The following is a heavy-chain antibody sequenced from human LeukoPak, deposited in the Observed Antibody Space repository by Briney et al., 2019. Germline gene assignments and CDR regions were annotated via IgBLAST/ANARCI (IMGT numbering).Heavy chain of an antibody. CDR3: ARGTMTTVTYYFDY. J-gene: IGHJ4*02. V-gene: IGHV4-34*01. CDR2: INHSGST. D-gene: IGHD4-17*01. CDR1: DGSFSGYY. Sequence: PSETLSLTCAVYDGSFSGYYWSWIRQPPGKGLEWIGEINHSGSTNYNPSLKSRVTISVDTSKNQFSLKLSSVTAADTAVYYCARGTMTTVTYYFDYWGQGTLVTVSS.